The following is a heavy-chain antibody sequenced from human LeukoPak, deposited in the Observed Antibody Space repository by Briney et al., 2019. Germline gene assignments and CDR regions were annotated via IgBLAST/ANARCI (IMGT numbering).Heavy chain of an antibody. D-gene: IGHD4-11*01. CDR2: MYYSGST. Sequence: SETLSLTCTVSGGSISSFYWSWFRQPPGKGLEWIGYMYYSGSTYYNPSLKSRVTMSVDTSKNQFSLKLSSVTAADTAVYYCARDRIDYSNYEWYFDLWGRGTLVTVSS. CDR3: ARDRIDYSNYEWYFDL. CDR1: GGSISSFY. V-gene: IGHV4-59*12. J-gene: IGHJ2*01.